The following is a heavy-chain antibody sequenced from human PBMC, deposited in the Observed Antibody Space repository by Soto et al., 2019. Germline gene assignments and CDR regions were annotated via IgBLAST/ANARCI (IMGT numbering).Heavy chain of an antibody. Sequence: QVQLQQWGAGLLKPSETLSLTCAVYGGSFSGYYWSWIRQPPGKGLEWIGEINHSGSTNYNPSLRSRVTISVDTSKNQFSLKLSSVTAADTAVYYCARGRSYYDFWSGYQNNWFDPWGQGTLVTVSS. CDR1: GGSFSGYY. CDR3: ARGRSYYDFWSGYQNNWFDP. D-gene: IGHD3-3*01. J-gene: IGHJ5*02. V-gene: IGHV4-34*01. CDR2: INHSGST.